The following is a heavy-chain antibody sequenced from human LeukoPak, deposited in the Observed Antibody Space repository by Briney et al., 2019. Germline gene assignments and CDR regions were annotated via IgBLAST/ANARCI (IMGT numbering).Heavy chain of an antibody. D-gene: IGHD1-26*01. Sequence: PGGSLRLSCAASGFTFSSYAMHWVRQAPGKGLEWVAVISYDGSNKHYADSVKGRFTISRDNSKNTLYLQMNSLRAEDTAVYYCASPRSPWELLEYYFDYWGQGTLVTVSS. CDR3: ASPRSPWELLEYYFDY. CDR2: ISYDGSNK. V-gene: IGHV3-30-3*01. CDR1: GFTFSSYA. J-gene: IGHJ4*02.